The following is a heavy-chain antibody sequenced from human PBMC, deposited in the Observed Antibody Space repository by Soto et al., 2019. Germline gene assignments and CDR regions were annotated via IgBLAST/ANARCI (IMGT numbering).Heavy chain of an antibody. CDR3: ARDLIRKTSRYPNPPLDY. CDR2: ISAYNGNT. V-gene: IGHV1-18*01. J-gene: IGHJ4*02. D-gene: IGHD6-13*01. CDR1: GYTFTSYG. Sequence: GASVKVSCKASGYTFTSYGISWVRQAPGQGLEWMGWISAYNGNTNYAQKLQGRVTMTTDTSTSTAYMELRSLRSDDTAVYYCARDLIRKTSRYPNPPLDYWGQGTLVTVSS.